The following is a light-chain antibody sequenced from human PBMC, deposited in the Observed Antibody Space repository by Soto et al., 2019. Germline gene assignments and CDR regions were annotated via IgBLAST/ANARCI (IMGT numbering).Light chain of an antibody. CDR1: QNINSY. CDR2: TTS. CDR3: QQSYSRPRT. J-gene: IGKJ1*01. Sequence: DIQMTQSPSSLSASVGDRVTITCRASQNINSYLNWYQQKPGKAPNLLIYTTSSLETGVPSRFSGSGSGTDFTLTISSLQPEDFATYFCQQSYSRPRTFGQGTKVDIK. V-gene: IGKV1-39*01.